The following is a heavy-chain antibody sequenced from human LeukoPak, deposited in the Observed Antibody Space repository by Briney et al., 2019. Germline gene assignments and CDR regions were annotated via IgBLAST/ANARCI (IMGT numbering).Heavy chain of an antibody. CDR1: GGSTSSGSYY. D-gene: IGHD3-22*01. Sequence: SQTLSLTCTVSGGSTSSGSYYWSWIRQPAGTGLEWIGRIYTSGSTNYNPSLKSRITISVDTSKNEFSLKLSSVTAADTAVYYCASGYYYRGDYWGQGTLVTVSS. J-gene: IGHJ4*02. V-gene: IGHV4-61*02. CDR2: IYTSGST. CDR3: ASGYYYRGDY.